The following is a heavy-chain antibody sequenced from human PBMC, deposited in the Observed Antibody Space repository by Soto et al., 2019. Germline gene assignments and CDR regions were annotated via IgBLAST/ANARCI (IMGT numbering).Heavy chain of an antibody. V-gene: IGHV1-18*01. J-gene: IGHJ5*02. CDR3: ARDDSGSYNWFDP. CDR1: GGTFSSYA. Sequence: ASVKVSCKASGGTFSSYAISWVRQAPGQGLEWMGWISAYNGNTNYAQKLQGRVTMTTDTSTSTAYMELRSLRSDDTAVYYCARDDSGSYNWFDPWGQGTLVTVSS. D-gene: IGHD1-26*01. CDR2: ISAYNGNT.